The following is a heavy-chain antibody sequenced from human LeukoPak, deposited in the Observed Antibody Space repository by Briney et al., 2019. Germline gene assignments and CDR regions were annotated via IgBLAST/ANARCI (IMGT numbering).Heavy chain of an antibody. D-gene: IGHD6-19*01. Sequence: PSETLSLTCSVPGGSISSGSSCWSWIRQPAGKGLEWIGRIYTSGGTNYNPSLRSRVTISVDTSKNQFSLRLNSVTAADTAVYYCARDRDISGSRDAFDIWGQGTMVTVSS. CDR2: IYTSGGT. CDR3: ARDRDISGSRDAFDI. V-gene: IGHV4-61*02. J-gene: IGHJ3*02. CDR1: GGSISSGSSC.